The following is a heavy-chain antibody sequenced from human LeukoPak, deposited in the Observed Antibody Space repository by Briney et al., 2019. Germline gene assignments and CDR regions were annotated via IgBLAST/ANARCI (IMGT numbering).Heavy chain of an antibody. CDR2: INPSGDTT. V-gene: IGHV1-46*01. Sequence: ASVKVSCKASGSTFTNYYMHWVRQAPGQGLEWIGIINPSGDTTSYAQKFQGRVTVTRDTSTSTVFMDLSSLRSEDTAVYHCARDIVATIRGLMYWGQGTLVTVSS. CDR1: GSTFTNYY. D-gene: IGHD5-12*01. J-gene: IGHJ4*02. CDR3: ARDIVATIRGLMY.